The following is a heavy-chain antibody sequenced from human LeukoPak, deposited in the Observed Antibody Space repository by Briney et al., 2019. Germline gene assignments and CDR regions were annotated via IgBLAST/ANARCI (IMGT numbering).Heavy chain of an antibody. CDR3: AKTHPNYYGSGSYYLNPFDY. CDR1: GFTFSSYG. J-gene: IGHJ4*02. D-gene: IGHD3-10*01. V-gene: IGHV3-23*01. Sequence: GGSLRLSCAASGFTFSSYGMNWVRQAPGKGLEWVSAISGSGDSTYYADSVKGRFTISRDNSKNTLYLQMNSLRAEDTAVYYCAKTHPNYYGSGSYYLNPFDYWGQGTLVTVSS. CDR2: ISGSGDST.